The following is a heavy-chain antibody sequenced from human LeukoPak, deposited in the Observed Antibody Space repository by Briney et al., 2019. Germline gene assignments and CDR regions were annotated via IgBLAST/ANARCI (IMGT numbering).Heavy chain of an antibody. J-gene: IGHJ4*02. CDR3: ARDRDIVVVIADDLDY. Sequence: PGGSLRLSCAASGFTVSSNYMSWVRQAPGKGLEWVSYISSSSSTIYYADSVKGRFTISRDNAKNSLYLQMNSLRAEDTAVYYCARDRDIVVVIADDLDYWGQGTLVTVSS. D-gene: IGHD2-21*01. V-gene: IGHV3-48*01. CDR1: GFTVSSNY. CDR2: ISSSSSTI.